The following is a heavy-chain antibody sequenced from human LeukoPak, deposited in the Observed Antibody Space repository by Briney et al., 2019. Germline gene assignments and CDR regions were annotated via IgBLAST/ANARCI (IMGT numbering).Heavy chain of an antibody. CDR3: ARGGSSPDY. V-gene: IGHV4-30-2*01. CDR1: GGSISSGGYS. CDR2: IYHSGNT. J-gene: IGHJ4*02. D-gene: IGHD6-6*01. Sequence: SQTLSLTCAVSGGSISSGGYSWSWIRQPPGKGLECIGYIYHSGNTYYNPSLKSRVTISVDRSKNHFSLKLSSVTAADTALYYCARGGSSPDYWGQGPLVTVSS.